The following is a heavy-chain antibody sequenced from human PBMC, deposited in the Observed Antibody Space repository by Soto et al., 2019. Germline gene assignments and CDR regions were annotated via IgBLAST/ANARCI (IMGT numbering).Heavy chain of an antibody. CDR1: GYTFTSYG. CDR2: ISAYNGNT. V-gene: IGHV1-18*01. J-gene: IGHJ4*02. D-gene: IGHD3-10*01. Sequence: ASVKVSCQASGYTFTSYGISWVRQAPGQGLEWMGWISAYNGNTNYAQKLQGRVTMTTDTSTSTAYMELRSLRSDDTAVYYCARDGRITMVRGVLYWGQGTLVTVSS. CDR3: ARDGRITMVRGVLY.